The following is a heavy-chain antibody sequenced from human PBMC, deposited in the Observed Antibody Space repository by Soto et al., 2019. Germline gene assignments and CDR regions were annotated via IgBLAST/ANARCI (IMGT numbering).Heavy chain of an antibody. Sequence: ASVKVSCKASGYTFTSYGISWVRQAPGQGLEWIGWISAYNGNTNYAQKLQGRVTMTTDTSTSTAYMELRSLRSDDTAVYYCARMDKLLWFGELLYDYYYGMDVWGQGTTVTVSS. V-gene: IGHV1-18*01. CDR1: GYTFTSYG. CDR3: ARMDKLLWFGELLYDYYYGMDV. D-gene: IGHD3-10*01. CDR2: ISAYNGNT. J-gene: IGHJ6*02.